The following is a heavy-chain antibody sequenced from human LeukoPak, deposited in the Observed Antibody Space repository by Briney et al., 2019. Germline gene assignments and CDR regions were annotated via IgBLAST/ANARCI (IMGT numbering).Heavy chain of an antibody. J-gene: IGHJ4*02. CDR3: ARSNNYGFDY. Sequence: VASVNVSYTASGYTFTSYYMHWVRQAPGQGLEWMGIINPSGGSTSYAQKFQGRVTMTRDTSTSTVYMELSSLRSEDTAVYYCARSNNYGFDYWGQGTLVTVSS. CDR2: INPSGGST. CDR1: GYTFTSYY. V-gene: IGHV1-46*01. D-gene: IGHD4-11*01.